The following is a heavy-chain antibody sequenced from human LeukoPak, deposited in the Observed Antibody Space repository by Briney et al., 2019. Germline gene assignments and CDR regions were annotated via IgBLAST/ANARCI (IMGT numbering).Heavy chain of an antibody. CDR1: GFSFSNYA. J-gene: IGHJ4*02. CDR3: AKDKRWLLSQSFDY. CDR2: ISGGGGDT. D-gene: IGHD3-3*01. V-gene: IGHV3-23*01. Sequence: QSGGSLRLSCVGSGFSFSNYAMTWVRQAPGKGLQWVSAISGGGGDTYYADSVKGRFTISRDNSQNTVYLQMSSLNVEDTAVYYCAKDKRWLLSQSFDYWGQGTLVTVSS.